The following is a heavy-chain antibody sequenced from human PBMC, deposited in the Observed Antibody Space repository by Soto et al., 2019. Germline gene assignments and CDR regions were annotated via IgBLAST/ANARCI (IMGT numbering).Heavy chain of an antibody. V-gene: IGHV1-69*13. Sequence: ASVKVSCKASGGTFSSYAISWVRQAPGQGLEWMGGIIPTFGTANYAQKFQGRVTITADESTSTAYMELSSLRSEDTAVYYCARVVAAAAGSYYFDYWGQGTLVTSPQ. CDR3: ARVVAAAAGSYYFDY. CDR2: IIPTFGTA. J-gene: IGHJ4*02. D-gene: IGHD6-13*01. CDR1: GGTFSSYA.